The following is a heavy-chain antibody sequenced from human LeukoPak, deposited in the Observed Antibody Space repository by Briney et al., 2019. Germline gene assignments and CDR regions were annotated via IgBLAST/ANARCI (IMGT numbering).Heavy chain of an antibody. CDR3: AKYAPPTTVVTRFFDY. J-gene: IGHJ4*02. CDR2: IGYSGGDI. CDR1: GFTFSSYA. V-gene: IGHV3-23*01. Sequence: GGSLRLSCAASGFTFSSYAMTWVRQAPGKGLGCVSVIGYSGGDIQYADSVKGRFTISRDNSKDTLYLQMNSLRVEDTAVYYCAKYAPPTTVVTRFFDYWGQGTLVTVSS. D-gene: IGHD4-23*01.